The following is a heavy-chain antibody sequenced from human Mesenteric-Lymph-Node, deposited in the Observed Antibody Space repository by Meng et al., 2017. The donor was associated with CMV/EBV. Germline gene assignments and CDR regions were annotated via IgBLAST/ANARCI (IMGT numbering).Heavy chain of an antibody. D-gene: IGHD3-22*01. V-gene: IGHV4-34*01. CDR2: INLTGST. CDR3: AREYGATMIVVVITTNYYYGMDV. Sequence: SETLSLTCNVYGESFSGFYWTWIRQAPGKGLEWIGEINLTGSTSYKPSLTSRVTISINTSRNQFSLKLRSVTAADTAVYYCAREYGATMIVVVITTNYYYGMDVWGQGTTVTVSS. CDR1: GESFSGFY. J-gene: IGHJ6*02.